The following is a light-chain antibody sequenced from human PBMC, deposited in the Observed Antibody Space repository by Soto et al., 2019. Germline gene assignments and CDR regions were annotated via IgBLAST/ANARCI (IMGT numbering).Light chain of an antibody. CDR3: QQRSSSLT. CDR2: DAS. Sequence: EIVLTQSPATLSLSPGERATLSCRASQSVSSYLAWYQQKPGQAPRLLIYDASNRATGIPARFSGSGSGTAFTLTISSLEPEDFAVYYCQQRSSSLTFGGGTKVEIK. J-gene: IGKJ4*01. V-gene: IGKV3-11*01. CDR1: QSVSSY.